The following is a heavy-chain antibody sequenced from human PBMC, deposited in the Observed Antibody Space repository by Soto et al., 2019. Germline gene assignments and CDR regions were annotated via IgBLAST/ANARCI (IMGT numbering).Heavy chain of an antibody. J-gene: IGHJ6*02. V-gene: IGHV4-31*03. Sequence: QVQLQESGPGLVKPSQTLSLTCTVSGGSISSGGYYWSWIRQHPGKGLEWIGYIYYSGSTYYNPSLTSRVTKSVDTSKNQFSLKLSSVTAADTAVYYCAREGRTTRYYYYGMDVWGQGTTVTVSS. CDR3: AREGRTTRYYYYGMDV. CDR1: GGSISSGGYY. D-gene: IGHD1-1*01. CDR2: IYYSGST.